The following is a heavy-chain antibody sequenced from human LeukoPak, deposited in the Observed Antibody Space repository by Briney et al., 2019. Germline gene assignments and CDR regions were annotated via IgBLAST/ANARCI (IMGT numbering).Heavy chain of an antibody. CDR1: GFTFSSYS. D-gene: IGHD3-10*01. J-gene: IGHJ4*02. V-gene: IGHV3-21*01. CDR2: ISSSSSYI. Sequence: GGSLRLSCAASGFTFSSYSMNWVRQAPGKGLEWVSSISSSSSYIYYADSVKGRFTISRDNAKNSPYLQMDSLRAEDTAVYYCARAGASGRAAYYFDYWGQGTLVTVSS. CDR3: ARAGASGRAAYYFDY.